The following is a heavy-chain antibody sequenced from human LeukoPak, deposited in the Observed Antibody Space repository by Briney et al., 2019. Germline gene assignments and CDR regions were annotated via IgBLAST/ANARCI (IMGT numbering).Heavy chain of an antibody. CDR3: ARGLDWSWDY. V-gene: IGHV3-7*05. CDR2: IKQDGSGQ. D-gene: IGHD3-9*01. CDR1: GFTFSSYW. J-gene: IGHJ4*02. Sequence: GGSLRLSCAASGFTFSSYWMSWLRQAPGRGLEWVANIKQDGSGQQYVDSVKGRFTISRDNAKNSLYLQMNSLRAEDTAVYYCARGLDWSWDYWGQGTLVTVSS.